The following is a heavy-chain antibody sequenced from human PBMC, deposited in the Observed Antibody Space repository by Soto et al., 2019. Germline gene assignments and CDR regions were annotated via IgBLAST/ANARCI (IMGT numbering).Heavy chain of an antibody. CDR2: IWYDGSNK. D-gene: IGHD2-8*01. J-gene: IGHJ4*02. CDR3: ARGYCTNAVCFYYFDY. V-gene: IGHV3-33*01. Sequence: GGSLRLSCAASGFTLSSYGMHWVRQAPGKGLEWVAVIWYDGSNKYYADSVKGRFTISRDNSKNTLYLQMNSLRAEDTAVYYCARGYCTNAVCFYYFDYWGQGTLVTVSS. CDR1: GFTLSSYG.